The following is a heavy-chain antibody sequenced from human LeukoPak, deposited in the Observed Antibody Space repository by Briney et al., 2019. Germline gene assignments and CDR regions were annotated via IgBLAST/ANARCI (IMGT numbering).Heavy chain of an antibody. J-gene: IGHJ3*02. D-gene: IGHD4-17*01. CDR1: GFTFRSYG. V-gene: IGHV3-30*02. Sequence: PGGSLRLSCAASGFTFRSYGMDWVRQAPAKGLEWVAFIRYDGNNKDYGDSVKGRFTISRDNSKNTLYPQMNSLRVEDTAVYYCAKGYGDLVAFDIWGQGTMVTVSS. CDR3: AKGYGDLVAFDI. CDR2: IRYDGNNK.